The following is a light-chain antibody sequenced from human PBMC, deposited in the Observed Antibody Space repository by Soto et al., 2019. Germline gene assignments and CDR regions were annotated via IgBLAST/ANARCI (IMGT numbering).Light chain of an antibody. V-gene: IGLV2-23*01. CDR3: CSYAGSLTHVV. CDR1: SSDVGSYNL. CDR2: EGS. Sequence: QSALTQPASVSGSPGQSITISCTGTSSDVGSYNLVSWYQQPPGKAPKLMIYEGSKRPSGVSNRFSGSKSGNSASLTISGLQAEDEADYYCCSYAGSLTHVVFGGGTKLTVL. J-gene: IGLJ2*01.